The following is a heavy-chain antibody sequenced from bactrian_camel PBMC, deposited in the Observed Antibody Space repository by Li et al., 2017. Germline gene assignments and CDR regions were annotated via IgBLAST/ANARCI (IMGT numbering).Heavy chain of an antibody. Sequence: VQLVESGGDLVQPRGSLRLSCTASGFIFSSYAMSWVRQAPGKGLEWVSSINSRGVTYYADSAKGRFTISRDNAKNTVYLQLDSLKTEDMAMYYCAKGGTDSEYEVSNLHYWGQGTQVTVS. CDR2: INSRGVT. CDR1: GFIFSSYA. V-gene: IGHV3S40*01. D-gene: IGHD4*01. J-gene: IGHJ4*01. CDR3: AKGGTDSEYEVSNLHY.